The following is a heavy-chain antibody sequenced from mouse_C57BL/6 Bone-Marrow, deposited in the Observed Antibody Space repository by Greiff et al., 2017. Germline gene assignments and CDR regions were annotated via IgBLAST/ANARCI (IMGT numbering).Heavy chain of an antibody. V-gene: IGHV5-12*01. CDR3: ARRDYGSSWAWFAY. Sequence: EVQRVESGGGLVQPGGSLKLSCAASGFTFSDYYMYWVRQTPEKRLEWVAYISNGGGSTYYPDTVKGRFTISRDNAKNTLYLQMSRLKSEDTAMYYCARRDYGSSWAWFAYWGQGTLVTVSA. D-gene: IGHD1-1*01. J-gene: IGHJ3*01. CDR2: ISNGGGST. CDR1: GFTFSDYY.